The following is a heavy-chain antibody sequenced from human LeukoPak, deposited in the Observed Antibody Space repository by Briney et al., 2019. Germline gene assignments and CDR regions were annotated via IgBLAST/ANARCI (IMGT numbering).Heavy chain of an antibody. D-gene: IGHD6-13*01. Sequence: PSETLSLTCTVSGGSISSYYWRWIRQPPGKGLEWMGYIYYSGSTNYNPSLKSRVTISVVTSKNQYSLKLSSVTAADTAVYYCARWYSSSWYFSAFDIWGQGTMVTVSS. J-gene: IGHJ3*02. CDR1: GGSISSYY. CDR3: ARWYSSSWYFSAFDI. V-gene: IGHV4-59*08. CDR2: IYYSGST.